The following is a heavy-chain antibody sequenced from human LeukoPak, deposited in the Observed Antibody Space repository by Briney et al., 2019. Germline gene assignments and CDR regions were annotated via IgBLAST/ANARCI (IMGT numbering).Heavy chain of an antibody. D-gene: IGHD4-17*01. CDR2: VSSSGSTI. Sequence: GGSLRLSCAASGFTFSTYSMNWVRQAPGKGLEWVSYVSSSGSTIYYADSVKGRFTISRDNAKNSLYLQMNSLRAEDTAVYHCAREGATVTLSLGAFDIWGQGTMVTVSS. CDR3: AREGATVTLSLGAFDI. V-gene: IGHV3-48*04. CDR1: GFTFSTYS. J-gene: IGHJ3*02.